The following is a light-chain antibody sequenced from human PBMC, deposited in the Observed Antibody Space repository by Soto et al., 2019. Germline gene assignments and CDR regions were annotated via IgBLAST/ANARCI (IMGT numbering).Light chain of an antibody. CDR2: CAS. Sequence: DIQMTQSLSSLSAPVGDRVTMTCRASQTINNFLNCYQQKPGKAPNLLIHCASSLQSGVPSRFTGSGSGTYFTLTIISLQPEDFATYYCQQHYHTPPAFGQGTKVDIK. V-gene: IGKV1-39*01. CDR1: QTINNF. CDR3: QQHYHTPPA. J-gene: IGKJ1*01.